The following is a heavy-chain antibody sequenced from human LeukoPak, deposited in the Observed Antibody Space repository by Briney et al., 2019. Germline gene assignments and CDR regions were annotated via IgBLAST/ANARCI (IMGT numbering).Heavy chain of an antibody. CDR2: IDPSGGST. CDR3: ASRGTYSYAYYYYYYMDV. V-gene: IGHV1-46*01. J-gene: IGHJ6*03. D-gene: IGHD5-18*01. CDR1: GYTFTSYY. Sequence: ASVKVSCKASGYTFTSYYMHWVRQAPGQGLEWMGIIDPSGGSTSYAQKFQGRVTMTGDMSTSTVYMELSSLRSEDTAVYYRASRGTYSYAYYYYYYMDVWGKGTTVTVSS.